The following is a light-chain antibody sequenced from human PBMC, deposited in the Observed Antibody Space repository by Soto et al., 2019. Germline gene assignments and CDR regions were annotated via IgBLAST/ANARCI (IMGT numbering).Light chain of an antibody. J-gene: IGLJ3*02. CDR3: SSYTTSSALWV. V-gene: IGLV2-14*01. CDR2: EVT. Sequence: QSVLTQPASVSGSPGQSITFSCTGTSSNIGAHNYVSWYQQHPGKAPKLIIYEVTNRPSGVSNRFSGSKSGNTASLTISGLQADDGADYYCSSYTTSSALWVFGGGTKLTVL. CDR1: SSNIGAHNY.